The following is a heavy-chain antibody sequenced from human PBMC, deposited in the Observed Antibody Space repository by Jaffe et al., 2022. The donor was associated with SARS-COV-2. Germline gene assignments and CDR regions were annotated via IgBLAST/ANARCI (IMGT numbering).Heavy chain of an antibody. Sequence: QLQLQESGPGLVKPSETLSLTCTVSGGSITSTTYYWGWIRQPPGKEMEWIGSIYYTGSTYYNPSLKSRVTMSIDTPENQFSLNLRSVTAADTAIYYCARHGNHYGAGSYLNWVDPWGQGTLVTVSS. CDR3: ARHGNHYGAGSYLNWVDP. D-gene: IGHD3-10*01. V-gene: IGHV4-39*01. CDR1: GGSITSTTYY. CDR2: IYYTGST. J-gene: IGHJ5*02.